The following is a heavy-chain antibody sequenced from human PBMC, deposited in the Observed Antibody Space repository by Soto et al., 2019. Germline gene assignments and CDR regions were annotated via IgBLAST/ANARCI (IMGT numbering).Heavy chain of an antibody. V-gene: IGHV3-72*01. CDR2: SKNKADSYTT. CDR3: TVWGSGNDFGAA. CDR1: GFTVSDHY. Sequence: EVQLVESGGGLVQPGGSLRLSCAASGFTVSDHYMDWVRQAPGKGLEWVGRSKNKADSYTTEYAASVKGRFTISRDGSKNSLFLQMTSLKTEDTAVYYCTVWGSGNDFGAAWGQGILVTVSS. J-gene: IGHJ4*02. D-gene: IGHD3-10*01.